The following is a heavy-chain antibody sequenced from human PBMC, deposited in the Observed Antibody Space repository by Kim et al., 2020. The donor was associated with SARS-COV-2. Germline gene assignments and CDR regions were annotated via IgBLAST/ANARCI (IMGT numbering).Heavy chain of an antibody. CDR2: ISYDGSNK. CDR1: GFTFSSYA. J-gene: IGHJ3*02. D-gene: IGHD6-19*01. V-gene: IGHV3-30*04. Sequence: GGSLRLFCAASGFTFSSYAMHWVRQAPGKGLEWVAVISYDGSNKYYADSVKGRFTISRDNSKNTLYLQMNSLRAEDTAVYYCARDKYGSSGWQRWGAFDIWGQGTMVTVSS. CDR3: ARDKYGSSGWQRWGAFDI.